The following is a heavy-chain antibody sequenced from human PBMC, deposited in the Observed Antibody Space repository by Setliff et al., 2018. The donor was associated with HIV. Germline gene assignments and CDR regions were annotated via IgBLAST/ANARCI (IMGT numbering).Heavy chain of an antibody. J-gene: IGHJ6*03. D-gene: IGHD3-10*01. V-gene: IGHV4-61*09. CDR1: GGSITSGSYY. Sequence: SETLSLTCSVSGGSITSGSYYWGWIRQPAGKGLEWVGHIYTNGSTSYSPSLKSRVTISVDTSKNQFSLRLSSVTAADTAVYYCASDRGGHYTGSYYYMDVWGKGTTVTV. CDR2: IYTNGST. CDR3: ASDRGGHYTGSYYYMDV.